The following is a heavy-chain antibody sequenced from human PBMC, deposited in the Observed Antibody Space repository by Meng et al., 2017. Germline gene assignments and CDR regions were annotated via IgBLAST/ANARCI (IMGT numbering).Heavy chain of an antibody. CDR1: EFTFSISA. V-gene: IGHV3-23*04. CDR2: ISGNGGST. D-gene: IGHD7-27*01. J-gene: IGHJ4*02. Sequence: VHLGGSGGGLVQPGGSLRLSCAASEFTFSISAMSWVRQAPGKGLEWVSGISGNGGSTFYADSVKGRFTISRDNSKNTLYLQMNSLRVEDTALYYCAKLGSDYWGQGTLVTVSS. CDR3: AKLGSDY.